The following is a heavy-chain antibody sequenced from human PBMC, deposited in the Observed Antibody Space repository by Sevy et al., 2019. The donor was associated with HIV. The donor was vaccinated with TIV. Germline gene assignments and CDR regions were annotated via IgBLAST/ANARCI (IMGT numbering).Heavy chain of an antibody. CDR1: GGTFSSYA. J-gene: IGHJ4*02. V-gene: IGHV1-69*13. D-gene: IGHD3-22*01. CDR3: AVTPPYCYDSSGEAPH. CDR2: IIPIFGTA. Sequence: ASVKVSCKASGGTFSSYAISWVRQAPGQGLEWMGGIIPIFGTANYAQKFQGRVTITADESTSTAYMELSSLRSEDTAVYYCAVTPPYCYDSSGEAPHWGQGTLVTVSS.